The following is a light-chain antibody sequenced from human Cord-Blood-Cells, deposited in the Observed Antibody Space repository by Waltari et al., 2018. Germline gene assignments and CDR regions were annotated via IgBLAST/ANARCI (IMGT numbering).Light chain of an antibody. V-gene: IGLV4-69*01. CDR1: SGHSSYA. CDR3: QTWGTGV. CDR2: LNSDGSH. Sequence: QLVLTQSPSASASLGASVKLTCTLSSGHSSYAIAWHQQPPAKGPRYLMKLNSDGSHSKGDGIPDRFSGSSSGAERYLTISSLQSEDEADYYCQTWGTGVFGGGTKLTVL. J-gene: IGLJ3*02.